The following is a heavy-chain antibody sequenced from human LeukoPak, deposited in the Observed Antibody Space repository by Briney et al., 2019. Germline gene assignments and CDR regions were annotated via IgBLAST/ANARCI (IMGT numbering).Heavy chain of an antibody. D-gene: IGHD3-3*01. J-gene: IGHJ4*02. Sequence: SETLSLTCAVYGGSFSGYYRSWIRQPPGKGLEWIGEINHSGSTNYNPSLKSRITISVDTSKNQFSLKLSSVTAADTAVYYCARLDYDFWRGYYFDYWGQGTLVTVSS. V-gene: IGHV4-34*01. CDR2: INHSGST. CDR3: ARLDYDFWRGYYFDY. CDR1: GGSFSGYY.